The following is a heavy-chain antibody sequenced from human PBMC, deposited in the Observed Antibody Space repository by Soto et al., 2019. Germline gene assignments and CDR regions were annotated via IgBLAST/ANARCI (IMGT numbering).Heavy chain of an antibody. Sequence: ASVKVSCKASGGTFSSYTISWVRQAPGQGLEWMGRIIPILGIANYAQKFQGRVTITADKSTSTAYMELSSLRSEDTAVYYCARARYYYGSGINYYYMDVWGKGTTVTVSS. CDR1: GGTFSSYT. D-gene: IGHD3-10*01. V-gene: IGHV1-69*02. J-gene: IGHJ6*03. CDR3: ARARYYYGSGINYYYMDV. CDR2: IIPILGIA.